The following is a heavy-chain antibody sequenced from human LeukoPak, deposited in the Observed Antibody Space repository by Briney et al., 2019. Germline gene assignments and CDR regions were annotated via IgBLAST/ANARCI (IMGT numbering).Heavy chain of an antibody. CDR2: VYYSGST. V-gene: IGHV4-39*01. CDR3: ARHSVLGGYYFDY. CDR1: GGSISSSSYY. D-gene: IGHD2/OR15-2a*01. Sequence: SETLSLTCTVSGGSISSSSYYWGWIRQPPGKGLEWIGSVYYSGSTYYNPSLNSRFTISVNTSKNQFSLKLSSVTAEDTAVYYCARHSVLGGYYFDYWGQGTLVTVSS. J-gene: IGHJ4*02.